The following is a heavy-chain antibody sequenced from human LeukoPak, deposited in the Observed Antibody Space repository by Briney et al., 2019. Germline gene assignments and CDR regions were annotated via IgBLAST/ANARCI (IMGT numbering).Heavy chain of an antibody. Sequence: PGGSLRLSCAASGFTFSNAWMSWVRQAPGKGLEWVGRIKSKTDSGTTDYAAPVKGRFTNSRDDSKNTLYLQRNRLRAEETAVYYCARAPNNTDYSAGYWYYYLWGRGTLVTVSS. CDR2: IKSKTDSGTT. J-gene: IGHJ2*01. CDR1: GFTFSNAW. D-gene: IGHD3-16*01. V-gene: IGHV3-15*01. CDR3: ARAPNNTDYSAGYWYYYL.